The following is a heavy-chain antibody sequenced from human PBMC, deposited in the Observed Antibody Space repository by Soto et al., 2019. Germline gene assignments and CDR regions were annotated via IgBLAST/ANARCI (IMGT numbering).Heavy chain of an antibody. D-gene: IGHD3-16*02. CDR1: GFTFSSYA. V-gene: IGHV3-30-3*01. Sequence: PGGSLRLSCAASGFTFSSYAMHWVRQAPGKGLEWVAVISYDGSNKYYADSVKGRFTISRGNSKNTLYLQMNSLRAEDTAVYYCARDRYGGRRRPYYGMDVWGQGTTATVSS. J-gene: IGHJ6*02. CDR2: ISYDGSNK. CDR3: ARDRYGGRRRPYYGMDV.